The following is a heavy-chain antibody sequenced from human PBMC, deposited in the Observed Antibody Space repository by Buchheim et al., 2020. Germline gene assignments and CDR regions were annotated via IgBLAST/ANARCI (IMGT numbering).Heavy chain of an antibody. CDR1: GYTFSNYG. V-gene: IGHV1-18*01. CDR2: ISAYNGDT. D-gene: IGHD3-10*01. J-gene: IGHJ4*02. Sequence: QVRLVQSGNEVKRPGASVKVSCTASGYTFSNYGFNWVRQAPGQGLEWVGWISAYNGDTDLAQNFNGRLSMTTETSTRSAFMELRSLTSDDAAVYYCALTNSGSGTFPAFEHWGQGTL. CDR3: ALTNSGSGTFPAFEH.